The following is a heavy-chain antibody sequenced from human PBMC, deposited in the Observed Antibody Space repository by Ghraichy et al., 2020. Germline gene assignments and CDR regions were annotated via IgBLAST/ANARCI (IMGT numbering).Heavy chain of an antibody. J-gene: IGHJ6*02. CDR1: GFTFSDYY. Sequence: GGSLRLSCAASGFTFSDYYMSWIRQAPGKGLEWVSYISSSGSTIYYADSVKGRFTISRDNAKNSLYLQMNSLRAEDTAVYYCARGYYDFWSGYYPLGMDVWGQGTTVTVSS. V-gene: IGHV3-11*01. CDR2: ISSSGSTI. CDR3: ARGYYDFWSGYYPLGMDV. D-gene: IGHD3-3*01.